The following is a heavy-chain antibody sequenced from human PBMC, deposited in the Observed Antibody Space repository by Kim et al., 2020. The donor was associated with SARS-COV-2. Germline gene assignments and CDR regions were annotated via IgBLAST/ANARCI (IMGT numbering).Heavy chain of an antibody. CDR1: GFTFSSYS. J-gene: IGHJ6*02. CDR2: ISSSSSYI. V-gene: IGHV3-21*01. Sequence: GGSLRLSCAASGFTFSSYSMNWVRQAPGKGLEWVSSISSSSSYIYYADSVKGRFTISRDNAKNSLYLQMNSLRAEDTAVYYCARGGGYSSSWYFPRKHYYYYYGMDVWGQGTTVTVSS. D-gene: IGHD6-13*01. CDR3: ARGGGYSSSWYFPRKHYYYYYGMDV.